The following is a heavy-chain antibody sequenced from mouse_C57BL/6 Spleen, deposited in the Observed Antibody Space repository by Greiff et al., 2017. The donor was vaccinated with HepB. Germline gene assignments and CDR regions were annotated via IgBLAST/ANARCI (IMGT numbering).Heavy chain of an antibody. D-gene: IGHD1-1*01. V-gene: IGHV5-9*01. J-gene: IGHJ1*03. Sequence: EVMLVESGGGLVKPGGSLKLSCAASGFTFSSYTMSWVRQTPEKRLEWVATISGGGGNTYYPDSVKGRFTISRDNAKNTLYLQMSSLRSEDTALYYCARIYYYGSSNWYFDVWGTGTTVTVSS. CDR3: ARIYYYGSSNWYFDV. CDR2: ISGGGGNT. CDR1: GFTFSSYT.